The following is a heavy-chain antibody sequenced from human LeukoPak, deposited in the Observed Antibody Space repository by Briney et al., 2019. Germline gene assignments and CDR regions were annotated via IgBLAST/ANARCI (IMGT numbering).Heavy chain of an antibody. J-gene: IGHJ6*03. V-gene: IGHV4-59*08. D-gene: IGHD3-3*01. CDR3: ARQRHDVSSAYYSGGFYYMDV. CDR2: INDSGST. CDR1: GGSLSSYY. Sequence: PSETLSLTCTVSGGSLSSYYWAWIRQSPGKGLEWIGYINDSGSTRSNPSLKSRVSISVNTAKNQFYLELSSVTAADTAVYYCARQRHDVSSAYYSGGFYYMDVWGEGTTVTVS.